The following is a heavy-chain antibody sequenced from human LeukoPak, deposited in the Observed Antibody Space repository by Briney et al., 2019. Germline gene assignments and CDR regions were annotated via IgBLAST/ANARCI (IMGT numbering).Heavy chain of an antibody. CDR2: IYSDNT. J-gene: IGHJ6*03. Sequence: GGSLRLSCTVSGFTVSSNSMSWVRQAPGKGLEWVSFIYSDNTHYSDSVKGRFTISRDNAKNSLYLQMNSLRAEDTAVYYCARDRRAPYYDFRSGYIDHYYMDVWGKGTTVTVSS. D-gene: IGHD3-3*01. CDR3: ARDRRAPYYDFRSGYIDHYYMDV. V-gene: IGHV3-53*01. CDR1: GFTVSSNS.